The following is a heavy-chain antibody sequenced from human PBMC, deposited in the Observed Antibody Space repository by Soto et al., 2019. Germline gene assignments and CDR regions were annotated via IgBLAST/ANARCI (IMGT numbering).Heavy chain of an antibody. V-gene: IGHV4-30-2*01. CDR2: IYHSGST. D-gene: IGHD1-1*01. CDR3: ASSSEHGSSLRYGNFDY. CDR1: GGSISSGGYS. Sequence: SETLSLTCAVSGGSISSGGYSWSWIRQPPGKGLEWIGYIYHSGSTYYNPSLKSRVTISVDRSKNQFSLKLSSVTAADTAVYYCASSSEHGSSLRYGNFDYWGQGTLVTVSS. J-gene: IGHJ4*02.